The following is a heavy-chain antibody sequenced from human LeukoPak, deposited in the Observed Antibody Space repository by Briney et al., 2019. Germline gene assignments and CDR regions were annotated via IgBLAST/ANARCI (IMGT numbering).Heavy chain of an antibody. D-gene: IGHD4-11*01. V-gene: IGHV4-34*01. CDR2: INHSGST. Sequence: PSETLSLTCAVYGGSFSGYYWSWIRQPPGKGLEWIGEINHSGSTNYNPSLKSRVTISVDTSKNQFSLKLSSVTAADTAVYYCARGNYSNLDYWGQGTLVTVPS. CDR3: ARGNYSNLDY. J-gene: IGHJ4*02. CDR1: GGSFSGYY.